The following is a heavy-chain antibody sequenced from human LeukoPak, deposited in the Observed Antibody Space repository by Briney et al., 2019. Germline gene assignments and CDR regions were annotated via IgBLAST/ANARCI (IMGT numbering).Heavy chain of an antibody. CDR1: GFTFSSYG. D-gene: IGHD3-10*01. CDR2: IWYDGSNK. J-gene: IGHJ6*03. V-gene: IGHV3-30*02. CDR3: AKDSYYGSEPYYMDV. Sequence: GGSLRLSCAASGFTFSSYGMHWVRQAPGKGLEWVAVIWYDGSNKYYADSVKGRFTISRDNSKNTLYLQMNSLRAEDTAVYYCAKDSYYGSEPYYMDVWGKGTTVTVSS.